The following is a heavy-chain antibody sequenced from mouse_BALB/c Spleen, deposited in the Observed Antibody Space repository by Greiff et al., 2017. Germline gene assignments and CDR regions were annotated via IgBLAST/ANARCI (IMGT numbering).Heavy chain of an antibody. J-gene: IGHJ3*01. CDR2: INPSTGYT. CDR3: ARVYGSSYEAWFAY. D-gene: IGHD1-1*01. CDR1: GYTFTSYW. Sequence: VHLVESGAELAKPGASVKMSCKASGYTFTSYWMHWVKQRPGQGLEWIGYINPSTGYTEYNQKFKDKATLTADKSSSTAYMQLSSLTSEDSAVYYCARVYGSSYEAWFAYWGQGTLVTVSA. V-gene: IGHV1-7*01.